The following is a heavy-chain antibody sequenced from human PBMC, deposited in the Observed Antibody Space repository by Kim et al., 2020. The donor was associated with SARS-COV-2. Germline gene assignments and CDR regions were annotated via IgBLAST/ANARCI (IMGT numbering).Heavy chain of an antibody. CDR3: GKDPAQFAELLGDWIDT. D-gene: IGHD3-10*01. J-gene: IGHJ5*02. Sequence: GGSLRLSCEVSGFNFRNYGIHWVRQAPGKGLEWVAVISYDGGNKYYADSVRGRFSISRDSSRATVSLHMNRLRVEDTAVYYCGKDPAQFAELLGDWIDTWGLGTLVTVSS. V-gene: IGHV3-30*18. CDR1: GFNFRNYG. CDR2: ISYDGGNK.